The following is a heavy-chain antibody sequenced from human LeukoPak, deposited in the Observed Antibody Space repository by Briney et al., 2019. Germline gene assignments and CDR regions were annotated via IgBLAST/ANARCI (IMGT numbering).Heavy chain of an antibody. CDR1: GGSISNYY. CDR3: ARHPFATPFDY. D-gene: IGHD2-15*01. V-gene: IGHV4-59*08. CDR2: MYHTGHT. Sequence: SETLSLTCNVSGGSISNYYWSWIRQPPGKGLEWIGYMYHTGHTMYNSSLKSRVTMSLDTSKNHFSLRLSSVTAADTAVYYCARHPFATPFDYGARGTLVTVSS. J-gene: IGHJ4*02.